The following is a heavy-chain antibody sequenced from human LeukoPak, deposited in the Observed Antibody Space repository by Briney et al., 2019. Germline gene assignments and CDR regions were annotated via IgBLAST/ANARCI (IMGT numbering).Heavy chain of an antibody. CDR1: GYTFTSYD. J-gene: IGHJ6*03. CDR3: ARLHWESGGIYFYYYMDV. Sequence: ASVKVSCRASGYTFTSYDINWVRQAPGQGLEWMASMNPNNGNTAYARKFQGRATMTRDTSIGTAYLELSALRSEDTAVYYRARLHWESGGIYFYYYMDVWGKGTTVTVSS. V-gene: IGHV1-8*02. D-gene: IGHD3-16*01. CDR2: MNPNNGNT.